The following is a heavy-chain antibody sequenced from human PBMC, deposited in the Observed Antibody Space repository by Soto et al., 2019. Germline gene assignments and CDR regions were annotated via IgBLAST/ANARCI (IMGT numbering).Heavy chain of an antibody. CDR2: IYWDDDK. Sequence: QITLKESGPTVVKPTETLTLTCTFSGFSLTTSGVGVGWVRQSPGKAPEWLALIYWDDDKRYSTSLNSRLISTKDTSKNQVVLTMANGDPADTATYYCAHRVLRTVFGLVTTTAIYFDFWGPGTPVVVSS. D-gene: IGHD3-3*01. V-gene: IGHV2-5*02. CDR3: AHRVLRTVFGLVTTTAIYFDF. J-gene: IGHJ4*02. CDR1: GFSLTTSGVG.